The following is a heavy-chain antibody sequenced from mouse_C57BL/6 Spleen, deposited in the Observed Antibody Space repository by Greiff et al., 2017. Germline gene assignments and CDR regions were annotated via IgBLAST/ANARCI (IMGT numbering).Heavy chain of an antibody. Sequence: QVTLKESGPGILQPSQTLSLTCSFSGFSLSTFGMGVGWIRQPSGKGLEWLAHIWWDDDKYYNPALKSRLTISKDTSKNQVFLKIANVDTADTATYYCARPYYYGSSFYWYFDVWGTGTTVTVSS. V-gene: IGHV8-8*01. D-gene: IGHD1-1*01. CDR3: ARPYYYGSSFYWYFDV. CDR2: IWWDDDK. J-gene: IGHJ1*03. CDR1: GFSLSTFGMG.